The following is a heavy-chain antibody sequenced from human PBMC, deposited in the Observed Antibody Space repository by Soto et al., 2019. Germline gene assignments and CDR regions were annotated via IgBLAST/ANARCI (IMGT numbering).Heavy chain of an antibody. J-gene: IGHJ6*02. V-gene: IGHV3-30-3*01. CDR2: ISYDGSNK. Sequence: GGSLRLSCAASGFTFSSYAMHWVRQAPGKGLEWVAVISYDGSNKYYADSVKGRFTISRDNSKNTLYLQMNSLRAEDTAVYYCARALQYYYDSSGYYYDVWGQGTTVTVSS. D-gene: IGHD3-22*01. CDR1: GFTFSSYA. CDR3: ARALQYYYDSSGYYYDV.